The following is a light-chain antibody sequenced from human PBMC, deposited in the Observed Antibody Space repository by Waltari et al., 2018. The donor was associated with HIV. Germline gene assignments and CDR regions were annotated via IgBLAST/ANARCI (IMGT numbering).Light chain of an antibody. CDR3: SAWDSSLGEWV. V-gene: IGLV10-54*04. CDR1: SSNVGNQG. CDR2: RNN. Sequence: QAGLTQPPSVSKALRQTATLTCTGNSSNVGNQGAAWLQQHQSHPPKLLPYRNNNRPQGSSERFSASRSGNIASLNITGLQPEDESDYYCSAWDSSLGEWVFGGGTKLTVL. J-gene: IGLJ2*01.